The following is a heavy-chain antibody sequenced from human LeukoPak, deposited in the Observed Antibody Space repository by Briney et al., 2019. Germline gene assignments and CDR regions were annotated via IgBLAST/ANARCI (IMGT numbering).Heavy chain of an antibody. CDR2: IGGDGIA. J-gene: IGHJ4*02. Sequence: GGSLRLSCAASGFIVSSNYMSWVRQAPGKGLEWISYIGGDGIAFYADSVKGRFTASKDDARKSMYLQMNSLRVEDTAVYYCAKDRANWAIDDWGQGTQVTVSS. V-gene: IGHV3-69-1*01. CDR3: AKDRANWAIDD. D-gene: IGHD3-16*01. CDR1: GFIVSSNY.